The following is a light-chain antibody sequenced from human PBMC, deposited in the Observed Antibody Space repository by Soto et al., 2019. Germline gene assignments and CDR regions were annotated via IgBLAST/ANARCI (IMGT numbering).Light chain of an antibody. CDR3: QQAYGFAFT. CDR1: QGISTW. Sequence: DIQMTQSPSSVSASLGDRVTINCRASQGISTWLAWYQQKPGRAPKLLIYAASRLQSGVPSRFSGSGSGTDFTLTISSLQPADVATYFCQQAYGFAFTFGPGTKVDV. CDR2: AAS. V-gene: IGKV1-12*01. J-gene: IGKJ3*01.